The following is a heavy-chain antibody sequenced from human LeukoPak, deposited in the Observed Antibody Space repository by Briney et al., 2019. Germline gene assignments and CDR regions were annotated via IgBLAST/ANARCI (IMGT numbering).Heavy chain of an antibody. CDR3: ARDRGEGTDY. CDR2: IFRGGNT. D-gene: IGHD3-16*01. Sequence: GGSLRLSCAASGFSVSSNYMTWARQAPGKGLDWVSVIFRGGNTYYADSVKGRFTISRDNSKNTLYLQMNSLRAEDTAVYYCARDRGEGTDYWGQGTLVTVSS. CDR1: GFSVSSNY. J-gene: IGHJ4*02. V-gene: IGHV3-53*01.